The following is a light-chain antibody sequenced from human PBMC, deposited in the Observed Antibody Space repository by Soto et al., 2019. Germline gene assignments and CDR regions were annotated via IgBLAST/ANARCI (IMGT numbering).Light chain of an antibody. CDR1: QSVSSN. CDR3: QQYNYWPPKIT. CDR2: GAS. V-gene: IGKV3-15*01. Sequence: EIMMTQSPATLSVSPGERATLSCRASQSVSSNLAWYQQKPGQAPRLLIYGASTRATGIPARFSGSGSGTEFTLTISILQSEDFAVYYCQQYNYWPPKITYGQGTRLEIK. J-gene: IGKJ5*01.